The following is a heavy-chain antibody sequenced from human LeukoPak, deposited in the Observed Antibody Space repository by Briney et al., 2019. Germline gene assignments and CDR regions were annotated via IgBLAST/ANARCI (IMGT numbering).Heavy chain of an antibody. CDR1: GGSFSGYY. CDR3: ARHPIAAAGAIDY. CDR2: INHSGST. D-gene: IGHD6-13*01. J-gene: IGHJ4*02. V-gene: IGHV4-34*01. Sequence: SETLSLTCAVYGGSFSGYYWSWIRQPPGKGLEWIGEINHSGSTNYNPSLKSRVTISVDTSKNQFSLKLSSVTAADTAVYYCARHPIAAAGAIDYWGQGTLVTVSS.